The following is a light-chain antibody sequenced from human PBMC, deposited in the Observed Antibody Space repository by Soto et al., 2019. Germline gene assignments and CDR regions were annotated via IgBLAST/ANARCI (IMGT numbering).Light chain of an antibody. CDR3: SSYTTSSTVV. J-gene: IGLJ3*02. V-gene: IGLV2-14*01. Sequence: QSVLTQPASVSGSPGQSITISCTGTSSDVGGYNYVSWYQQHPGKAPKLMIYEVIRRPSGISNRFSGSKSGNTASLTISTLQAEDEAEYYCSSYTTSSTVVFGGGTKVTVL. CDR2: EVI. CDR1: SSDVGGYNY.